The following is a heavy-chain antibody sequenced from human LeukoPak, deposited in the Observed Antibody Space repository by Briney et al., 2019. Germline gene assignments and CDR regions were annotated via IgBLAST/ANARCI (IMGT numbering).Heavy chain of an antibody. J-gene: IGHJ4*02. D-gene: IGHD6-19*01. Sequence: GGSLRLSCAASGFTFSSYGMHWVRQAPGKGLEWVAVISYDGSNKYYADSVKGRFTISRDNSKNTLYLQMNSLRAEDTAVYYCAKGEGSSGWFYFDYWGRGPLVTVSS. CDR1: GFTFSSYG. CDR3: AKGEGSSGWFYFDY. CDR2: ISYDGSNK. V-gene: IGHV3-30*18.